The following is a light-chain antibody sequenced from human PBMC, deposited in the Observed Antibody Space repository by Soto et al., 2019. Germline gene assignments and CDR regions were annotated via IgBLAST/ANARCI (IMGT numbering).Light chain of an antibody. Sequence: QSALTQPASVSGSPGQSITISCTGTISNVGTFNLVSWYQQHPGKAPKLMIYEATERPSGVSNRFSGSKSGNTASLTISGLQAEDEADYYCCSYAGSSTWAFGGGTKVTVL. CDR2: EAT. CDR3: CSYAGSSTWA. CDR1: ISNVGTFNL. V-gene: IGLV2-23*01. J-gene: IGLJ3*02.